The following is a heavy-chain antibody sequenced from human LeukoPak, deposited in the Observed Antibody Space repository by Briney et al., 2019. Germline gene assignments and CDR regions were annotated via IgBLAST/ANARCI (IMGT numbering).Heavy chain of an antibody. V-gene: IGHV3-30-3*01. CDR2: ISYDGSNK. J-gene: IGHJ1*01. CDR1: GFTFSSYA. CDR3: ARGGANTGQQYFQD. Sequence: GGSLRLSCAASGFTFSSYAMHWVRQAPGKGLEWVAVISYDGSNKYYADSVKGRFTISRDNSKNTLYLQMGSLRDEDMAVYFCARGGANTGQQYFQDWGQGTLVTVSS. D-gene: IGHD5-18*01.